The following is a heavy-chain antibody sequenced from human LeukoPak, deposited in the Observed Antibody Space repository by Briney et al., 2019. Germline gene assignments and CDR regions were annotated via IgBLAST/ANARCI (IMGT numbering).Heavy chain of an antibody. D-gene: IGHD3-9*01. V-gene: IGHV4-59*08. Sequence: SETLSLTCTVSGGSISSYYWSWIRQPPGKGLEWIGNIYYSGGTNYNPSPKSRAAMSVFASKSHISMNLSSVRAADTATYYWARHRYVDWLSPFDYWGQGTLVTVSS. J-gene: IGHJ4*02. CDR2: IYYSGGT. CDR3: ARHRYVDWLSPFDY. CDR1: GGSISSYY.